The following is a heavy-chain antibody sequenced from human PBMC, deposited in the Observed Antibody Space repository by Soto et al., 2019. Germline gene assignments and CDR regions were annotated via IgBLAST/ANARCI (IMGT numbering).Heavy chain of an antibody. D-gene: IGHD3-3*01. CDR3: ARSLDFWSGYYTTRDTPFDY. CDR2: IIPIFGTA. Sequence: ASVKVSCKASGGTFSSYAISWVRQAPGQGLEWMGGIIPIFGTANYAQKFQGRVTITADESTSTAYMELSSLRSEDTAVYYCARSLDFWSGYYTTRDTPFDYWGQGTLVTVSS. CDR1: GGTFSSYA. V-gene: IGHV1-69*13. J-gene: IGHJ4*02.